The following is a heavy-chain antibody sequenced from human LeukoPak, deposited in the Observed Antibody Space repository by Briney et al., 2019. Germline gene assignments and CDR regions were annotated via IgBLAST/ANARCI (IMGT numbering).Heavy chain of an antibody. Sequence: GASLKISCKGSGYIFANYWIAWVRQIPGKGLEWMGIIYPDDSDTRYSPSFQGQVTISADKSIATAYLQWSSLKASDTAMYYCARPVEMATSPFDYWGQGTLVTVSS. CDR1: GYIFANYW. D-gene: IGHD5-24*01. CDR3: ARPVEMATSPFDY. CDR2: IYPDDSDT. J-gene: IGHJ4*02. V-gene: IGHV5-51*01.